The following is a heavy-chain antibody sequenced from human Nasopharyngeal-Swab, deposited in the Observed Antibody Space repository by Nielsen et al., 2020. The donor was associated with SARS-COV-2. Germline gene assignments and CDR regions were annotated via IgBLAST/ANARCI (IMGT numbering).Heavy chain of an antibody. CDR3: AREAQTGYSSGWTYYYYGMDV. D-gene: IGHD6-19*01. V-gene: IGHV3-30*03. J-gene: IGHJ6*02. Sequence: GESLKISCAASGFTFSSYGMHWVRQAPGKGLEWVAVISYDGSNKYHADSVKGRFTISRDNSKNTLYLQMNSLRAEDTAVYYCAREAQTGYSSGWTYYYYGMDVWGQGTTVTVSS. CDR2: ISYDGSNK. CDR1: GFTFSSYG.